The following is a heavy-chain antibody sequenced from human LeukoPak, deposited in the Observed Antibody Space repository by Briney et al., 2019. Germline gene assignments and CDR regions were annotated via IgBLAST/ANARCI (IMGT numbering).Heavy chain of an antibody. CDR3: ARIFHGDAFDI. D-gene: IGHD3-3*01. CDR2: IDSGGGTI. Sequence: GGSLRLSCAASGFTFSRFSMNWVRQAPGQGLEWLSYIDSGGGTIFYADSVKGRFTISRDNAKNSLYLQLNSLSDEDTAVYYCARIFHGDAFDIWGQGTMVTVSP. V-gene: IGHV3-48*02. J-gene: IGHJ3*02. CDR1: GFTFSRFS.